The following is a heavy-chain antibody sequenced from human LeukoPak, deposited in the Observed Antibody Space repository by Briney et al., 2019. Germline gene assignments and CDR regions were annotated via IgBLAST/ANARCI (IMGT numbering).Heavy chain of an antibody. V-gene: IGHV1-18*01. D-gene: IGHD3-16*01. CDR1: GYTFTSYG. J-gene: IGHJ3*02. CDR2: ISAYNGNT. CDR3: ARNFVWGAFDI. Sequence: ASVKVSCKASGYTFTSYGISWVRQAPGQGLEWMGWISAYNGNTNYAHKFQGRVTITADESTSTAYMELSSLRSGDTAVYYCARNFVWGAFDIWGQGTMVTVSS.